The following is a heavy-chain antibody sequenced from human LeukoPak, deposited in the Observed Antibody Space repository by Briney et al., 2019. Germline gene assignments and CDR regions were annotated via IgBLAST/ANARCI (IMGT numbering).Heavy chain of an antibody. J-gene: IGHJ4*02. CDR3: AGPSSGYYPRSYFDY. V-gene: IGHV4-30-4*01. Sequence: PSQTLSLTCTVSGGSISSGDYYWSWIRQPPGKGLEWIGEINHSGSTNYNPSLKSRVTISVDTSKNQFSLKLSSVTAADTAVYYCAGPSSGYYPRSYFDYWGQGTLVTASS. CDR1: GGSISSGDYY. D-gene: IGHD3-22*01. CDR2: INHSGST.